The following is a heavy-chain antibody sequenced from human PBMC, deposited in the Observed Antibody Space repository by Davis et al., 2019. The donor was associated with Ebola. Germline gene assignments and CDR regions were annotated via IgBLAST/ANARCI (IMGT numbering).Heavy chain of an antibody. V-gene: IGHV1-24*01. CDR3: ATEINTYVAFDL. Sequence: ASVKVSCKVSGYTLTELSMHWVRQPPGKGLEWMGGFDLEDDKTIYAQGFQGRLTMTEDTSTGTAYMELSSLKSEDTAVYYCATEINTYVAFDLWGQGTLVTVSS. D-gene: IGHD3-16*01. J-gene: IGHJ4*02. CDR2: FDLEDDKT. CDR1: GYTLTELS.